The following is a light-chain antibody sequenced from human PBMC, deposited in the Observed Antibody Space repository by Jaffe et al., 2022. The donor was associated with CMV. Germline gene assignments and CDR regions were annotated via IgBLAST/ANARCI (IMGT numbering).Light chain of an antibody. CDR2: DVV. J-gene: IGLJ2*01. CDR1: STTVGDYTS. V-gene: IGLV2-11*01. CDR3: SSYAGNFVI. Sequence: QSALTQPRSVSGSPGHSVTISCTGTSTTVGDYTSVSWYQQHPGKAPQLMTYDVVKRPSGVPARFSGSKSGNTASLTISGLQPDDEADYYCSSYAGNFVIFGGGTKVTVL.